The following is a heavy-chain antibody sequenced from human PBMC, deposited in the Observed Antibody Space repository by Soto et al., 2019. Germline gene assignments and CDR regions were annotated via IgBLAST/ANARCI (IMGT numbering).Heavy chain of an antibody. Sequence: GGSLRLSCAASGFIYSSYTMNWVRQAPGKGLEWISYITSGSTSIMYYADSVKGRFTISRDNAKNSLYLQMNSLRDDDTAVYYCVRDRAWAFDYWGQGTPVTVSS. CDR3: VRDRAWAFDY. CDR2: ITSGSTSIM. V-gene: IGHV3-48*02. J-gene: IGHJ4*02. D-gene: IGHD3-10*01. CDR1: GFIYSSYT.